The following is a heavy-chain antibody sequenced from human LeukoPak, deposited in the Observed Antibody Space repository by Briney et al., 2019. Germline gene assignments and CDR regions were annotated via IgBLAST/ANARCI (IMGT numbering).Heavy chain of an antibody. CDR3: AREFFDREGGTTVLDY. D-gene: IGHD1-26*01. J-gene: IGHJ4*02. CDR1: GFNVSSNY. Sequence: GGSLRLSCAVSGFNVSSNYLNWARQAPGKGPEWVSVIYSGGSTYYADSVKGRFTISRDNAKNSLYLQMNSLRAEDTAVYYCAREFFDREGGTTVLDYWGQGTLVTVSS. CDR2: IYSGGST. V-gene: IGHV3-66*01.